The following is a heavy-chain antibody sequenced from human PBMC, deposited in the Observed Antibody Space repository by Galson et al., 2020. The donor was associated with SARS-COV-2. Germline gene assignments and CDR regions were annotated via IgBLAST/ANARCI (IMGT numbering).Heavy chain of an antibody. CDR2: ISKSGSII. J-gene: IGHJ3*02. CDR1: GLTFSDYY. D-gene: IGHD2-15*01. Sequence: GESLKISCAASGLTFSDYYMNWIRQAPGQGLEWISYISKSGSIIFYADSVKGRFTISRDNSKNSLFLQMNSLRAEDTAVYYCASAYCSGGDCYDAFDIWGQGTMVTVSS. CDR3: ASAYCSGGDCYDAFDI. V-gene: IGHV3-11*01.